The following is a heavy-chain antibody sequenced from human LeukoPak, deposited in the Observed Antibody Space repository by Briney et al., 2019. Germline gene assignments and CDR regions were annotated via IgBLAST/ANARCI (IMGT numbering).Heavy chain of an antibody. J-gene: IGHJ4*02. V-gene: IGHV1-18*04. CDR1: GYTFTGYY. D-gene: IGHD3-22*01. CDR3: AREGVVYDSSGYTLTFDY. CDR2: ISAYNGNT. Sequence: ASVKVSCKASGYTFTGYYMHWVRQAPGQGLEWMGWISAYNGNTNYAQKLQGRVTMTTDTSTSTAYMELRSLRSDDTAVYYCAREGVVYDSSGYTLTFDYWGQGTLVTVSS.